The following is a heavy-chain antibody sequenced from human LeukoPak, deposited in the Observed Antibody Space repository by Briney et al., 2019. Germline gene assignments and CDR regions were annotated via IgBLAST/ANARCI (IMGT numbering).Heavy chain of an antibody. CDR3: ARGALRGVITPYFDY. D-gene: IGHD3-10*01. Sequence: GGSLRLSCAASGFIFSDYYMSWIRQAPGKGLEWVSYISSSGSTKYYADSVEGRCTISRDSAKNSLYLQMNSLRAEDTAVYYCARGALRGVITPYFDYWGQGALVTVSS. CDR1: GFIFSDYY. CDR2: ISSSGSTK. V-gene: IGHV3-11*04. J-gene: IGHJ4*02.